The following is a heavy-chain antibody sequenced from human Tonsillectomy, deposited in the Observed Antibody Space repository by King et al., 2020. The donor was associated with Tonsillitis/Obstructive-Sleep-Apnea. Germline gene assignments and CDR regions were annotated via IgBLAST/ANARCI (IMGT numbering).Heavy chain of an antibody. CDR1: GFTFSSYA. CDR3: ARSGGGSSWYSHWAKIDY. V-gene: IGHV3-30*04. J-gene: IGHJ4*02. CDR2: XXXXGXXK. Sequence: QVQLVESGGGVVQPGRSLRLSCAASGFTFSSYAMHWVRQXPGKGLEWVAVXXXXGXXKYXAXSVKGRFTISRDNPKNTLYLQMNSLRAEDTAVYYCARSGGGSSWYSHWAKIDYWGQGTLVTVSS. D-gene: IGHD6-13*01.